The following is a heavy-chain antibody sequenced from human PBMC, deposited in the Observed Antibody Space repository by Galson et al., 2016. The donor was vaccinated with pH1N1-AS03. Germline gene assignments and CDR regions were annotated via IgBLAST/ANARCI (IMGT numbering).Heavy chain of an antibody. CDR3: AKEGGYTFGQQHLDF. J-gene: IGHJ4*02. CDR1: GFAFNFNS. D-gene: IGHD5-18*01. Sequence: SLRLSCAASGFAFNFNSMHWVRQAPGKGLEWIAVLSYAGTSEYFADSLKGRFTVSRDNAKNTLYLQMSNLRVEDTAVYYCAKEGGYTFGQQHLDFWGQGTLVTVTS. V-gene: IGHV3-30*15. CDR2: LSYAGTSE.